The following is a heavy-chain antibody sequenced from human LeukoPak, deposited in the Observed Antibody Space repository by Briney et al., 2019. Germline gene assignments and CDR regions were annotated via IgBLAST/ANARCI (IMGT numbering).Heavy chain of an antibody. Sequence: GGSLRLSCAASGFTFSSYEMNWVRQDPGTGLEWVSYISSKGSTIYYADSVKGRFTISRDNAKNSLYLQMNSLRAEDTAVYYCAELGITMIGGVWGKGTTVTISS. D-gene: IGHD3-10*02. J-gene: IGHJ6*04. CDR3: AELGITMIGGV. V-gene: IGHV3-48*03. CDR2: ISSKGSTI. CDR1: GFTFSSYE.